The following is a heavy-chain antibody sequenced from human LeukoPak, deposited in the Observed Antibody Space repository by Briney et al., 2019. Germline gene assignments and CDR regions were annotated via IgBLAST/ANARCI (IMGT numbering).Heavy chain of an antibody. CDR3: ATEYYGSGSYRFDY. J-gene: IGHJ4*02. Sequence: SETLSPTCTASGGSINSYYWSWIRQPAGKGLEWIGHIYTTGSTNYNPSLKSRVTMSVDTSKNQFSLKLSSVTAADTAVYYCATEYYGSGSYRFDYWGQGTLVTVSS. CDR1: GGSINSYY. CDR2: IYTTGST. V-gene: IGHV4-4*07. D-gene: IGHD3-10*01.